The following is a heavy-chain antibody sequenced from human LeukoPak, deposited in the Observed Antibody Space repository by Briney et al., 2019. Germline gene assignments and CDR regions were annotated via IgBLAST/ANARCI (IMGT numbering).Heavy chain of an antibody. D-gene: IGHD5-18*01. J-gene: IGHJ5*02. CDR1: GGSISSYY. V-gene: IGHV4-59*01. CDR2: IYYSGST. Sequence: SETLSLTCTVSGGSISSYYWSWIRQPPGKGLEWIGYIYYSGSTNYNPSLKSRVTISVDTSKNQFSLKLSSVTAADTAVYYCARAGYSYGGTFFDPWGQGTLVTVSS. CDR3: ARAGYSYGGTFFDP.